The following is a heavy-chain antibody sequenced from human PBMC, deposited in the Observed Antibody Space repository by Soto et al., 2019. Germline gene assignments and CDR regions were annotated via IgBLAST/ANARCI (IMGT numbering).Heavy chain of an antibody. V-gene: IGHV7-4-1*01. CDR3: ARATYYDFWSGYYRGVFGMDV. Sequence: ASVKVSCKASGYTFTSYAMNWVRQAPGQGLEWMGWINTNTGNPTYAQGFTGRFVFSLDTSVSTAYLQICSLKAEDTAVYYCARATYYDFWSGYYRGVFGMDVWGQGTTVTVSS. J-gene: IGHJ6*02. D-gene: IGHD3-3*01. CDR1: GYTFTSYA. CDR2: INTNTGNP.